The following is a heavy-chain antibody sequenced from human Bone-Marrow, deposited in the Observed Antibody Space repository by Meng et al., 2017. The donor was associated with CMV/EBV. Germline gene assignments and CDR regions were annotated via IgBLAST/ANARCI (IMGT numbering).Heavy chain of an antibody. V-gene: IGHV3-21*01. J-gene: IGHJ6*02. CDR3: ARVQGQQLVTYYYYGMDV. CDR2: ISSSSSYI. Sequence: GESLKISCAASGFTFSSYSMNWVRQAPGKGLEWVSSISSSSSYIYYADSVKGRFTIPRDNAKNSLYLQMNSLRAEDTAVYYCARVQGQQLVTYYYYGMDVWGQGTTVTVSS. D-gene: IGHD6-13*01. CDR1: GFTFSSYS.